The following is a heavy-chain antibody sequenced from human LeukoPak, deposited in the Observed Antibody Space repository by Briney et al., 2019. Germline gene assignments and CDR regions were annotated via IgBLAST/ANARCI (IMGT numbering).Heavy chain of an antibody. J-gene: IGHJ5*02. D-gene: IGHD6-13*01. CDR3: ARHLDSSSDWFDP. CDR2: IDPADSYI. CDR1: GYSFTSYW. V-gene: IGHV5-10-1*01. Sequence: GESLRIPCKGSGYSFTSYWISWVRQMPGKGLEWMGKIDPADSYINYSPSFQGHVTFSADKSISTAYLQWSSLKASDTAMYYCARHLDSSSDWFDPWGQGTLVTVSS.